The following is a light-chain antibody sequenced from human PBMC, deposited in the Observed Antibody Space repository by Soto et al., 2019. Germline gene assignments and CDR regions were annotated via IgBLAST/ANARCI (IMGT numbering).Light chain of an antibody. V-gene: IGKV3-20*01. CDR1: ERIYSAY. CDR3: HQYGSSPPT. CDR2: GAS. J-gene: IGKJ1*01. Sequence: EVVLTQSRGTLSLSRGERATLSCRASERIYSAYLGWYQQKPGQAPRLLMSGASNRATGITDGFTGSGSGTDFTLNISRLETEEFAVYYCHQYGSSPPTFGQGTKVDI.